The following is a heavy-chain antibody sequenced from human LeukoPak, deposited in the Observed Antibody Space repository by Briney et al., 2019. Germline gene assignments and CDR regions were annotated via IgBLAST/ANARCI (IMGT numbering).Heavy chain of an antibody. CDR3: ARDPGLGYSSGWYQY. CDR1: GGSISSSSYY. V-gene: IGHV4-39*07. D-gene: IGHD6-19*01. J-gene: IGHJ4*02. Sequence: LETLSLTCTVSGGSISSSSYYWGWIRQPPGKGLEWIGSIYYSGSTYYNPSLRSRVTISVDTSKNQFSLKLSSVTAADTAVYYCARDPGLGYSSGWYQYWGQGTLVTVSS. CDR2: IYYSGST.